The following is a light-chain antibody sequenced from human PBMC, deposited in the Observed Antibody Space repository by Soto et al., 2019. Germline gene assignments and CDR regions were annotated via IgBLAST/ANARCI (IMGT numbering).Light chain of an antibody. CDR2: EVS. J-gene: IGLJ2*01. CDR3: TSYTPGGAFVV. Sequence: QSALTQPASVSGSPGQSITISCTGTSSDVGGYNYVSWYQHHPVKAPKLLIYEVSNRPSGVSDRFSGSRSGNTASLTISGLQAEDESDYYCTSYTPGGAFVVFGGGTKLTVL. CDR1: SSDVGGYNY. V-gene: IGLV2-14*01.